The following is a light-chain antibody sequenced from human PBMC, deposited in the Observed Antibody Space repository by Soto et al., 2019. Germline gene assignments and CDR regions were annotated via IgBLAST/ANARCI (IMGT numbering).Light chain of an antibody. CDR3: ATWDDSLRV. Sequence: QSVLTQPPSASGTPGQTVTISCSGSSSNIGSNTVNWYQQVPGTAPKLLIYSNNQRPSGVPDRFSGSKSGTSASLAISGLQSDDEADYYCATWDDSLRVFGGGTKLTVL. CDR1: SSNIGSNT. J-gene: IGLJ3*02. V-gene: IGLV1-44*01. CDR2: SNN.